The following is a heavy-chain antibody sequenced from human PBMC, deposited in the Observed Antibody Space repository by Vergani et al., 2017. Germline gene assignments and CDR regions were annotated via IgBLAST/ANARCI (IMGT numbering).Heavy chain of an antibody. CDR3: ADQCEYNWNYVSLGY. CDR2: IYPGDSET. Sequence: EVQLVQSGAEVKTPGESLRISCKGSGYIFTSYWISWVRQMPGKGLVWMGIIYPGDSETRYSPSFQGQVTISADKSIRTAYLQWSSLKASDTAMYNCADQCEYNWNYVSLGYWGQGTLVTVSS. CDR1: GYIFTSYW. V-gene: IGHV5-51*01. J-gene: IGHJ4*02. D-gene: IGHD1-7*01.